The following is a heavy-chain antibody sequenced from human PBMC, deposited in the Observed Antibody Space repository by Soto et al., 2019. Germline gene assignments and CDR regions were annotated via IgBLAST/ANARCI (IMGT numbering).Heavy chain of an antibody. Sequence: PGGSLRLSCAASGFTFGSYWTHWVRQAPGKGLVWVSRINSDGSSTSYADSVKGRFTISRDNAKNTLYLQMNSLRAEDTAVYYCARRGGIDAFHIWGQGTMVTVS. J-gene: IGHJ3*02. CDR1: GFTFGSYW. CDR3: ARRGGIDAFHI. D-gene: IGHD3-10*01. CDR2: INSDGSST. V-gene: IGHV3-74*01.